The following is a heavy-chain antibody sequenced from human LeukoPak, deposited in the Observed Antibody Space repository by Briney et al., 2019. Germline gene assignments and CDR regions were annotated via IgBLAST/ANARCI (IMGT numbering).Heavy chain of an antibody. CDR3: ARTLSPYYDILTGYYHSFDY. V-gene: IGHV1-2*02. CDR2: INPNSGGT. CDR1: GYTFTGYY. J-gene: IGHJ4*02. D-gene: IGHD3-9*01. Sequence: ASVKVSCKASGYTFTGYYMHWVRQAPGQGLEWMGWINPNSGGTNYAQKLQGRVTMTRDTSISTAYMELSRLRSDDTAVYYCARTLSPYYDILTGYYHSFDYWGQGTLVTVPS.